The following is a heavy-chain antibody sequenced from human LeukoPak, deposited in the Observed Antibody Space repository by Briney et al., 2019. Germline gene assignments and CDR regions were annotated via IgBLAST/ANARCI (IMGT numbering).Heavy chain of an antibody. CDR2: FSGSGSST. J-gene: IGHJ3*01. Sequence: GGSLRLSCAASGFTFSTYAMSWVRQAPGKGLEWVSVFSGSGSSTYYADSVKGRFTNSRDNSKNTLYLQMNSLRAEDTAVYYCAKEMSTLRAFDFWGQGTMVTVSS. D-gene: IGHD5/OR15-5a*01. V-gene: IGHV3-23*01. CDR1: GFTFSTYA. CDR3: AKEMSTLRAFDF.